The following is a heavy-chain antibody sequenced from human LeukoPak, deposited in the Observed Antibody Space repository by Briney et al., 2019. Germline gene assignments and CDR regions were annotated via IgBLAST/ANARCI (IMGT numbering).Heavy chain of an antibody. Sequence: SETPSVNWTVSQRRVGISKYHWACIRKPPGSGLEWIGIIYYSGITYYKPSLKCRLTISVDSSKNLFSLKLTSVTAADTAVFYCARLHWGSGGSGSFDYWAREPWSPSPQ. D-gene: IGHD7-27*01. CDR2: IYYSGIT. J-gene: IGHJ4*02. CDR1: QRRVGISKYH. V-gene: IGHV4-39*02. CDR3: ARLHWGSGGSGSFDY.